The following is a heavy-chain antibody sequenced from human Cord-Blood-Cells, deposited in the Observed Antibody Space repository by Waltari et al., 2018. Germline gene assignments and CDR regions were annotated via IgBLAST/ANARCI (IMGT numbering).Heavy chain of an antibody. CDR3: ATWLGDSSGYSLDY. Sequence: QVQLVQSGAEVKKPGASVKVSCKVSGYTLTELSMHWVRQAPGKGLEWMGGFDPEKGENIYAQKFQGRVNMTEDTSTDTAYMELSSLRSEDTAVYYCATWLGDSSGYSLDYWGQGTLVTVSS. J-gene: IGHJ4*02. D-gene: IGHD3-22*01. CDR1: GYTLTELS. CDR2: FDPEKGEN. V-gene: IGHV1-24*01.